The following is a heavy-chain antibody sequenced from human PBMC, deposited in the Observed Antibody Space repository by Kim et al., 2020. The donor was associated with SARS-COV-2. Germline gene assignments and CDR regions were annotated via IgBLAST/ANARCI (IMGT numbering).Heavy chain of an antibody. CDR2: VYYSGGT. CDR1: GGSISSSYY. J-gene: IGHJ6*02. D-gene: IGHD6-19*01. V-gene: IGHV4-39*01. CDR3: ARPRRQGYNSEFSGMDV. Sequence: SETLSLTCIVSGGSISSSYYWGWIRQPPGKGLEWIGNVYYSGGTYYNPSLKSRVTISVDTSKNQFSLKLGSVTAADTAVYYCARPRRQGYNSEFSGMDVWGQGTTVTVSS.